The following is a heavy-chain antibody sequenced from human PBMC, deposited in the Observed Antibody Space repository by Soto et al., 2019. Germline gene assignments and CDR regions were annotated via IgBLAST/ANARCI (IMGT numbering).Heavy chain of an antibody. Sequence: SETLSLTCTVSGGSISSSSYYWGWIRQPPGKGLEWIGSIYYSGSTYYNPSLKSRVTISVDTSKNQFSLKLSSVTAADTAVYYCARDDSPKNYYGSGTALGPFDYWGQGTLVTVSS. CDR3: ARDDSPKNYYGSGTALGPFDY. J-gene: IGHJ4*02. V-gene: IGHV4-39*02. D-gene: IGHD3-10*01. CDR1: GGSISSSSYY. CDR2: IYYSGST.